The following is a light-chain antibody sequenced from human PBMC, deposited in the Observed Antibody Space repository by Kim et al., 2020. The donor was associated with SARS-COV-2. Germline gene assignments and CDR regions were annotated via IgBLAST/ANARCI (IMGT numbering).Light chain of an antibody. J-gene: IGLJ3*02. Sequence: WYQQKPERPPRYLLSSYSDSTNHQGSGVPSRFSGFKDVSTNAGILVISGLQSEDEADYYCVIWHSSSWVFGGGTQLTVL. CDR2: SYSDSTN. V-gene: IGLV5-39*01. CDR3: VIWHSSSWV.